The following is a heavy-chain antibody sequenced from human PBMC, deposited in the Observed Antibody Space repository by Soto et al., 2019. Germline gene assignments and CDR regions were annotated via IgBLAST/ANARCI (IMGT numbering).Heavy chain of an antibody. CDR1: GFTFSIYW. CDR2: INGDGSST. CDR3: AKGRRGDVVVVAASFDY. D-gene: IGHD2-15*01. V-gene: IGHV3-74*01. J-gene: IGHJ4*02. Sequence: EVQLVESGGGLVQPGGSLRLSCAASGFTFSIYWMHWVRQAPGKGLVWVSRINGDGSSTSYGDSVKGRFTISRDNAKNTLYLQMNSLRAEDTAVYYCAKGRRGDVVVVAASFDYWGQGTLVTVSS.